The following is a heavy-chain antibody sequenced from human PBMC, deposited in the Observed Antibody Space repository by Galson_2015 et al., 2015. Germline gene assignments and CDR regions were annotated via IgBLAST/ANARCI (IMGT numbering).Heavy chain of an antibody. Sequence: CAISGDSVSSNSAAWNWIRQSPSRGLEWLGRTYYRSKWYNDYAVSVKSRITINPDTSKNQFSLQLNSVTPEDTAVYYCARVWDSGSFGAFDIWGQGTMVTVSS. V-gene: IGHV6-1*01. J-gene: IGHJ3*02. CDR1: GDSVSSNSAA. CDR2: TYYRSKWYN. CDR3: ARVWDSGSFGAFDI. D-gene: IGHD1-26*01.